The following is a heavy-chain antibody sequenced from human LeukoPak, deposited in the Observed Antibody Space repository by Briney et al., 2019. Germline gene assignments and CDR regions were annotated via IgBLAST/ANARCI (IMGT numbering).Heavy chain of an antibody. D-gene: IGHD3-3*01. J-gene: IGHJ4*02. CDR3: AKGVVEGVFDH. CDR1: GYSFPTYW. V-gene: IGHV5-51*01. CDR2: IYPGDSDT. Sequence: GESLKISCKDSGYSFPTYWIAWLRQRPGKGLEWMGIIYPGDSDTRYSPSFQGQVSISVDKSISTAYLQWSSLKASDTAIYYRAKGVVEGVFDHGGQGTLVTVSS.